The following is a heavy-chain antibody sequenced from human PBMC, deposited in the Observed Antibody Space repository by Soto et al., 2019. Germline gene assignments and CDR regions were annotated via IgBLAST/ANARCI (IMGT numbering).Heavy chain of an antibody. Sequence: GGSLRLSCAASGFTFSSYGMHWVRQAPGKGLEWVAVISYDGSNKYYADSVKGRFTISRDNSKNTLYLQMNSLRAEDTAVYYCAKDRSSSFDYWGQGTLVTVSS. V-gene: IGHV3-30*18. CDR1: GFTFSSYG. CDR3: AKDRSSSFDY. D-gene: IGHD6-6*01. CDR2: ISYDGSNK. J-gene: IGHJ4*02.